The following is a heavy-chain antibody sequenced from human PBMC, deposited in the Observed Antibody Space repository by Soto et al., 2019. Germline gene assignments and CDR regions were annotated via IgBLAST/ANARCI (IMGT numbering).Heavy chain of an antibody. D-gene: IGHD6-13*01. CDR3: ARDAAAGLNDY. J-gene: IGHJ4*02. V-gene: IGHV1-18*01. CDR2: ISAYNGNT. Sequence: QVQLVQSGAEVKKPGASVKVSCKAAGYTFTSYGISWVRQAPRQGLEWMGWISAYNGNTKYVQKFQGRVTMTTDTSTSTAYMELRSLRSDDTAVYYCARDAAAGLNDYWGQGTLVTVSS. CDR1: GYTFTSYG.